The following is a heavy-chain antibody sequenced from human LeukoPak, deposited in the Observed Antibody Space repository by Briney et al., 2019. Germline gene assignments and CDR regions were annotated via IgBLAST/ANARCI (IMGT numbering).Heavy chain of an antibody. CDR2: INQGGFEK. J-gene: IGHJ4*02. V-gene: IGHV3-7*01. CDR1: GFPFSSYW. Sequence: GGSLRLSCAASGFPFSSYWMSWVRQAPGKGLEWVANINQGGFEKYYVDSLKGRFTISRDNAKNSLYLQMKSLRAEDTAVYYCARVSAVAGSHYWGQGTLVTVSS. D-gene: IGHD6-19*01. CDR3: ARVSAVAGSHY.